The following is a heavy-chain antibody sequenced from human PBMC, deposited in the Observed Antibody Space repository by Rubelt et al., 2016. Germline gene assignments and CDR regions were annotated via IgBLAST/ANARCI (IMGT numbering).Heavy chain of an antibody. CDR1: GGSISRYY. CDR3: ASGSRCSGRYCGYGMAV. J-gene: IGHJ6*02. V-gene: IGHV4-59*08. Sequence: QLQLQESGPGLVKPSETLSLTCTVSGGSISRYYWSWIRQPPGNRLEWIWFMYYSGSTNYNPSLKNRVTSSVDTSKNQFSLRVCSVTSGITAVDDGASGSRCSGRYCGYGMAVWGQGTTVTVSS. D-gene: IGHD3-10*02. CDR2: MYYSGST.